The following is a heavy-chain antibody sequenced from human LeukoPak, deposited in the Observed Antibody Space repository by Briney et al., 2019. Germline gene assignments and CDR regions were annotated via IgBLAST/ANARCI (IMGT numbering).Heavy chain of an antibody. Sequence: GGSLRLSCGASGFSFISYGMHWVRQAPGKGLEWVGVISDDGRSKDYADSVKGRFTISRDNSKDTLYLQMNSLRAEDTAVYYCAKRPSDYGDYVSYFDLWGQGTLVTVSS. V-gene: IGHV3-30*18. CDR1: GFSFISYG. CDR3: AKRPSDYGDYVSYFDL. J-gene: IGHJ4*02. D-gene: IGHD4-17*01. CDR2: ISDDGRSK.